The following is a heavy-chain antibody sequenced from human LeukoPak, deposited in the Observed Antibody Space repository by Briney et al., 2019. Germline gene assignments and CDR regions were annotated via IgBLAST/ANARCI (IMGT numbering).Heavy chain of an antibody. Sequence: PGGSLRLSCAASGFIFSDYYMSWIRQAPGKGLECVSYISSSGSTIYYADSVKGRFTISRDNAKNSLYLQMNSLRAEDTAVYYCARIAVAGRYAFDIWGQGTMVTVSS. J-gene: IGHJ3*02. D-gene: IGHD6-19*01. V-gene: IGHV3-11*04. CDR2: ISSSGSTI. CDR3: ARIAVAGRYAFDI. CDR1: GFIFSDYY.